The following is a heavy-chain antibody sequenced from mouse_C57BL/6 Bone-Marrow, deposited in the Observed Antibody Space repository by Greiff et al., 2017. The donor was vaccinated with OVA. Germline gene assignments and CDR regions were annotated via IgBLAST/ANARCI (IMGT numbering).Heavy chain of an antibody. Sequence: EVQVVESEGGLVQPGSSMKLSCTASGFTFSDYYMAWVRQVPEKGLEWVANINYDGSSTYYLDSLKSRFIISRDNAKNILYLQMSSLKSEDTATYYCARSRMVTTQYYFDYWGQGTTLTVSS. CDR3: ARSRMVTTQYYFDY. D-gene: IGHD2-2*01. V-gene: IGHV5-16*01. CDR2: INYDGSST. CDR1: GFTFSDYY. J-gene: IGHJ2*01.